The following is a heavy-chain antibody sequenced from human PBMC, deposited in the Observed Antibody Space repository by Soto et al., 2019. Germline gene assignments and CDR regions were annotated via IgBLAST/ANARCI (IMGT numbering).Heavy chain of an antibody. CDR2: IIPIFGTA. D-gene: IGHD2-2*01. J-gene: IGHJ4*02. CDR1: GGTFSSYA. CDR3: ARTSGGQLPRNFDY. V-gene: IGHV1-69*13. Sequence: RASVKVSCKASGGTFSSYAISWVRQAPGQGLEWMGGIIPIFGTANYAQKFQGRVTITADESTSTAYMELSSLRSEDTAVYYCARTSGGQLPRNFDYWGQGTLVTVSS.